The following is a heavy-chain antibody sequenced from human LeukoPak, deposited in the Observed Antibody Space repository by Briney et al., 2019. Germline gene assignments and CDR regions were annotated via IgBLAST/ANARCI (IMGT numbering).Heavy chain of an antibody. CDR3: ARAIFGSGSYPDF. CDR1: GFAFNTYG. CDR2: IWHDGSHK. Sequence: GGSLRLSCAAYGFAFNTYGMHWDRQAPGQGLEWVALIWHDGSHKFYSNSVRGQFTISRDNSKNTVSLQMNNLRPEDTAVYYCARAIFGSGSYPDFWGQGTLVTVSS. V-gene: IGHV3-33*01. D-gene: IGHD3-10*01. J-gene: IGHJ4*02.